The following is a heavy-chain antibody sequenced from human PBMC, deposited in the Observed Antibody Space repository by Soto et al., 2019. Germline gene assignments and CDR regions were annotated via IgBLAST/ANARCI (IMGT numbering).Heavy chain of an antibody. Sequence: QLHLVQSGAVVKKPGASVTVSCSASGYPVTAYYMHWVRQAPGRGLEWMGGINPATGAAKYTQTFQGRVHMTRDTSTSKVFMELGGLTSEDPAGFSCARGGGVGVAGSAAFDMWGQGTLVTVSS. CDR3: ARGGGVGVAGSAAFDM. CDR2: INPATGAA. V-gene: IGHV1-2*02. D-gene: IGHD3-3*01. J-gene: IGHJ3*02. CDR1: GYPVTAYY.